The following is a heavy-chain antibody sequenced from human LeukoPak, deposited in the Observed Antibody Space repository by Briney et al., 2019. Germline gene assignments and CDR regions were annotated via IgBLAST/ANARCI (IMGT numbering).Heavy chain of an antibody. D-gene: IGHD6-13*01. CDR3: ARDRGSSWFLTDY. J-gene: IGHJ4*02. CDR1: GGTFSSYA. CDR2: IIPIFGTA. V-gene: IGHV1-69*13. Sequence: GASVKVSCKASGGTFSSYAISWVRQAPGQGLGWMGGIIPIFGTANYAQKFQGRVTITADESTSTAYMELSSLRSEDTAVYYCARDRGSSWFLTDYWGQGTLVTVSS.